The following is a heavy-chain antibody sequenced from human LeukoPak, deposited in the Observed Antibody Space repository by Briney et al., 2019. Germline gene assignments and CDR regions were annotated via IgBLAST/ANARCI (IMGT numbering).Heavy chain of an antibody. J-gene: IGHJ4*02. Sequence: GGSLRLSCVASGFTFSSYAMSWVRQAPGKGLEWVSYISSSGSTIYYADSVKGRFTISRDNAKNSLYLQMNSLRAEDTAVYYCARGATIFGVVIIHYFDYWGQGTLVTVSS. V-gene: IGHV3-48*04. D-gene: IGHD3-3*01. CDR2: ISSSGSTI. CDR3: ARGATIFGVVIIHYFDY. CDR1: GFTFSSYA.